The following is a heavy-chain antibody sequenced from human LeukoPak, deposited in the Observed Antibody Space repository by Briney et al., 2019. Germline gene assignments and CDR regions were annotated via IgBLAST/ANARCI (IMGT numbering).Heavy chain of an antibody. D-gene: IGHD1-26*01. CDR1: GFTFSTYA. V-gene: IGHV3-23*01. J-gene: IGHJ4*02. Sequence: GGSLRLSCAASGFTFSTYAVNWVRQAPGKGLEWVSTISGSGDSTYYADSVKGRFTISRDNSKNTLYLQMNSLRAEDTAVYYCAREWELRVYWGQGTLVTVSS. CDR2: ISGSGDST. CDR3: AREWELRVY.